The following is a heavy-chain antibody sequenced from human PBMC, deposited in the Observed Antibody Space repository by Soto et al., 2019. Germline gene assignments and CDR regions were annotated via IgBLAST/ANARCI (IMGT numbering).Heavy chain of an antibody. Sequence: EEQLLESGGGLVQPGGSLRLSCEVSGFTFRDYGMSWVRQAPGQGLEWVSAISGRGDRTYYADSVKGRFTISRDNSKNTLYLQMNTLRAEDTAIYFCAKDVFADSKPFDYWGQGTLVTVSS. CDR3: AKDVFADSKPFDY. CDR2: ISGRGDRT. V-gene: IGHV3-23*01. J-gene: IGHJ4*02. D-gene: IGHD2-21*01. CDR1: GFTFRDYG.